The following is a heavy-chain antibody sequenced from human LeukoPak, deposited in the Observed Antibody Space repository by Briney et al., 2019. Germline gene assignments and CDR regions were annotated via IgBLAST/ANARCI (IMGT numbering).Heavy chain of an antibody. CDR3: ARGGSGSAYYFDY. CDR2: INAGNGNT. D-gene: IGHD3-10*01. V-gene: IGHV1-3*01. CDR1: GYTFTSYA. J-gene: IGHJ4*02. Sequence: ASVKVSCKASGYTFTSYAMHWVRQAPGQRLEWMGWINAGNGNTKYSQKFQGRVTITRDTSASTAYMELSSLRSEYTAVYYCARGGSGSAYYFDYWGQGTLVTVSS.